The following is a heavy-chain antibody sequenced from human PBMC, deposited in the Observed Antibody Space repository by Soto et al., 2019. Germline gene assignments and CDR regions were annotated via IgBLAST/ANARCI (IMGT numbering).Heavy chain of an antibody. J-gene: IGHJ3*02. V-gene: IGHV1-2*02. CDR2: INPATGAA. D-gene: IGHD3-3*01. CDR1: GYPVTAYY. Sequence: QLHLVQSGAVVKKPGASVTVSCSASGYPVTAYYMHWVRQAPGRGLEWMGGINPATGAAKYTQTFQGRVTMTRATSTSTVFMELGGLTSGDTAVFCGAGGGGVGVAGSAAFDMWGQGTLVTVSS. CDR3: AGGGGVGVAGSAAFDM.